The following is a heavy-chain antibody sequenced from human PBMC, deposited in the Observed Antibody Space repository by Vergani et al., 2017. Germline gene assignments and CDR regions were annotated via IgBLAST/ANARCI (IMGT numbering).Heavy chain of an antibody. CDR2: IIPILGIA. J-gene: IGHJ6*03. D-gene: IGHD2-8*01. V-gene: IGHV1-69*04. Sequence: QVQLVQSGAEVKKPGASVKVSCKASGYTFTSYGISWVRQAPGQGLEWMGRIIPILGIANYAQKFQGRVTITADKSTSTAYMELSSLRSEDTAVYYCARDRGGCTNGVCLYYYYYMDVWGKGTTVTVSS. CDR1: GYTFTSYG. CDR3: ARDRGGCTNGVCLYYYYYMDV.